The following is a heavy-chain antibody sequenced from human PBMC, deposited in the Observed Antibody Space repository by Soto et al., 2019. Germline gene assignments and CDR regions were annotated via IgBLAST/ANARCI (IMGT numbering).Heavy chain of an antibody. J-gene: IGHJ6*02. V-gene: IGHV1-69*13. Sequence: GASVKVYCKASGGTFSSYAISWVRQAPGQGLEGMGGIIPIFGTANYAQKFQGRVTITADESTSTAYMELSSLRSEDTAVYYCAIVGPLVVAATALPSNGMDVWGQGTTDTVSS. CDR3: AIVGPLVVAATALPSNGMDV. CDR2: IIPIFGTA. CDR1: GGTFSSYA. D-gene: IGHD2-15*01.